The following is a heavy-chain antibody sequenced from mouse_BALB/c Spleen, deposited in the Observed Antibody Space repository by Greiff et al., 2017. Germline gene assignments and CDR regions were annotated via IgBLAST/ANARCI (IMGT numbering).Heavy chain of an antibody. CDR1: GFTFSDYY. CDR3: ARDHYRYDEEAWFAY. Sequence: EVKLVESGGGLVKPGGSLKLSCAASGFTFSDYYMYWVRQTPEKRLEWVATISDGGSYTYYPDSVKGRFTISRDNAKNNLYLQMSSLKSEDTAMYYCARDHYRYDEEAWFAYWGQGTLVTVSA. D-gene: IGHD2-14*01. CDR2: ISDGGSYT. V-gene: IGHV5-4*02. J-gene: IGHJ3*01.